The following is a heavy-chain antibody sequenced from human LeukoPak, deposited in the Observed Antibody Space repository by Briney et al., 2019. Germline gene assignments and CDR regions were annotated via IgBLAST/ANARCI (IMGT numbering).Heavy chain of an antibody. CDR1: GGSISSSNW. D-gene: IGHD2-21*02. V-gene: IGHV4-4*02. Sequence: PSGTLSLTCAVSGGSISSSNWWSWVRQPPGKGLEWIGEIYHSGSTYYNPSLKSRVTISVDTSKNQFSLKLSSVTAADMAVYYCARLAYCGGDCRWAGWFDPWGQGTLVTVSS. CDR2: IYHSGST. J-gene: IGHJ5*02. CDR3: ARLAYCGGDCRWAGWFDP.